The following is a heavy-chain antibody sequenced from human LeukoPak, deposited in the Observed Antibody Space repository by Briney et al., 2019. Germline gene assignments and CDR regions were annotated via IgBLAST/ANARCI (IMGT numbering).Heavy chain of an antibody. Sequence: PSETLSLTCTVSSGSISYFYWSWIRQPAGKGLEWIGRIYTSGSTNYNPSLKSRVTMSVDTSKNQFSLRLSSATAADTAVYYCARVSGQFYFYYYMDVWGKGTTVTISS. CDR2: IYTSGST. J-gene: IGHJ6*03. D-gene: IGHD6-19*01. CDR3: ARVSGQFYFYYYMDV. CDR1: SGSISYFY. V-gene: IGHV4-4*07.